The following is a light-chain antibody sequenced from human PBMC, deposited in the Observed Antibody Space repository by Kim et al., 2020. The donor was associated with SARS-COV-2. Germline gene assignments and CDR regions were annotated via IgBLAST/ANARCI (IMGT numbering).Light chain of an antibody. CDR2: DVS. CDR1: SSDVGGYNF. CDR3: TSYATSSDVV. V-gene: IGLV2-14*03. J-gene: IGLJ2*01. Sequence: QSALTQPASVSGSPGQSITLSCTGTSSDVGGYNFVSWYQQHPGKAPKLMISDVSNRPSGVSNRFSGSKSGNTASLTISGLLAEDEADYYCTSYATSSDVVFGGGTQLNVL.